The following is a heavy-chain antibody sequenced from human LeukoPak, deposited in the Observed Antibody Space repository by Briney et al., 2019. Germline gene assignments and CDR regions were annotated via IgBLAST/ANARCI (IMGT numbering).Heavy chain of an antibody. CDR2: IYYSGST. D-gene: IGHD5-12*01. J-gene: IGHJ3*02. CDR1: GGSISSYY. CDR3: ARRRGYSGYDEAFDI. Sequence: SETLSLTCTVSGGSISSYYWSWIRQPPGKDLGWIGYIYYSGSTNYNPSLKSRVTISVDTSKNQFSLKLSSVTAADTAVYYCARRRGYSGYDEAFDIWGQGTMVTVSS. V-gene: IGHV4-59*08.